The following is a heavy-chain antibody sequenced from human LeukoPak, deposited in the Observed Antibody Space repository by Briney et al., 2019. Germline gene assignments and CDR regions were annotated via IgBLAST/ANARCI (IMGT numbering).Heavy chain of an antibody. D-gene: IGHD2-15*01. CDR1: GGSIFSYY. Sequence: PSETLSLTCTVSGGSIFSYYWSWIRQPPGEGLEWLGYVYYTGSTNYNPSLKSRLTIVLDTSKNQFSLKLNSVTAADTAVYYCARALDCNGGGCDSPFPFDYWGPGTLVTVSS. V-gene: IGHV4-59*01. CDR2: VYYTGST. CDR3: ARALDCNGGGCDSPFPFDY. J-gene: IGHJ4*02.